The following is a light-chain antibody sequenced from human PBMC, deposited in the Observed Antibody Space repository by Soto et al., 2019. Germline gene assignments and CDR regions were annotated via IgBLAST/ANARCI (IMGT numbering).Light chain of an antibody. V-gene: IGKV1-13*02. J-gene: IGKJ4*01. Sequence: AIQLTQSPSSLSASVGDRVTITCRASQGISSALAWYQQKPGKAPKLLIYDASSLESGVPSRFSGSGSGTEFTLTISSLQPEDFATHYCQQFNSYPRSAFGGGTKVEIK. CDR3: QQFNSYPRSA. CDR2: DAS. CDR1: QGISSA.